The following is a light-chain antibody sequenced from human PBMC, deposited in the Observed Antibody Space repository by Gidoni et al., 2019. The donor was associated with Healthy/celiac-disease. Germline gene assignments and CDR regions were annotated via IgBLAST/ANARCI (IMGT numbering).Light chain of an antibody. CDR3: QQYNDWPPLT. J-gene: IGKJ4*01. CDR1: QSVSSN. Sequence: EIVMTQSPATLSVSPGERATLSCRASQSVSSNLAWYQQTPGQAPRLLIYGASIRATGIPARFSGSGSGTDFTLTISSLQSEDFAVYYCQQYNDWPPLTFGGGTEVEI. V-gene: IGKV3D-15*01. CDR2: GAS.